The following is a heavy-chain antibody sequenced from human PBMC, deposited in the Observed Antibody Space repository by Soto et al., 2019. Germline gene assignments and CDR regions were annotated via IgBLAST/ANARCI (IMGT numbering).Heavy chain of an antibody. CDR3: TTDGFSGIVGI. Sequence: GESLKISCAASGFPFTTAWMTWVRQAPGKGLEWVGRIKSKSSGETRDYAAPVKGRFTISRDDSKNTLYLQMNSLKTEDTAMYYCTTDGFSGIVGIWGQGXVVTV. J-gene: IGHJ3*02. CDR2: IKSKSSGETR. D-gene: IGHD1-26*01. CDR1: GFPFTTAW. V-gene: IGHV3-15*01.